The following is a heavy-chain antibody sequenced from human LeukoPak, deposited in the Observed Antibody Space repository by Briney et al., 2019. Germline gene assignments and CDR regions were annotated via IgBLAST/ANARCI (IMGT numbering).Heavy chain of an antibody. CDR2: IIPIFGTA. Sequence: ASVKVSCKASGGTFISYAISWVRQAPGQGLEWMGGIIPIFGTANYAQKFQGRVTIPADESTSTAYMELSSLRSEDTAVYSCTRDRQGPKLYETHVWGQGTTVTVSS. CDR1: GGTFISYA. V-gene: IGHV1-69*13. CDR3: TRDRQGPKLYETHV. J-gene: IGHJ6*02. D-gene: IGHD3-10*01.